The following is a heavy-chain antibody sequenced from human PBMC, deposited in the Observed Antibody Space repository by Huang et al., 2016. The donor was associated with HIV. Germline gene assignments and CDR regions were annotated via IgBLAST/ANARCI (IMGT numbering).Heavy chain of an antibody. J-gene: IGHJ4*02. CDR2: ISYDGDDK. CDR3: VKDRYYDSSATAYFEN. D-gene: IGHD3-22*01. CDR1: GCTFSAYG. Sequence: QVQLVESGGGAVQPGRSLRLSCAASGCTFSAYGLHWLRPARGKGLEGVASISYDGDDKDYGASAKGRFTIARDNSKNTLFLHMSSLRVEDTALYYCVKDRYYDSSATAYFENWGQGTLVTVSS. V-gene: IGHV3-30*18.